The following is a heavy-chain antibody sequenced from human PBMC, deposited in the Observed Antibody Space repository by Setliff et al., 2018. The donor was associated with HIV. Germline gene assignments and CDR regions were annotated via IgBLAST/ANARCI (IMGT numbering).Heavy chain of an antibody. J-gene: IGHJ4*02. V-gene: IGHV3-30*04. CDR2: ISYDGTTA. D-gene: IGHD1-26*01. CDR3: ATGIVAATYFDY. Sequence: GGSLRLSCAASGFIFRSYSLHWVRQAPGEGLEWVAVISYDGTTAYYADSVKGRFTASRDNSKNTLYLQMDSLRLDDTAVYFCATGIVAATYFDYWGQGTLVTVSS. CDR1: GFIFRSYS.